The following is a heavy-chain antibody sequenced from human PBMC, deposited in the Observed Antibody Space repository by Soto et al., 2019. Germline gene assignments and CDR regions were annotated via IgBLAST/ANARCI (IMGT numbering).Heavy chain of an antibody. Sequence: GPSVKVSCKASGYTFTSYAMHWVRQAPGQRLEWMGWINAGNGNTKYSQKFQGRVTITRDTSASTAYMELSSLRSEDTAVYYCARDGGIVVVPAAYYYYGMDVWGQGTTVTVSS. D-gene: IGHD2-2*01. J-gene: IGHJ6*02. CDR1: GYTFTSYA. CDR2: INAGNGNT. CDR3: ARDGGIVVVPAAYYYYGMDV. V-gene: IGHV1-3*01.